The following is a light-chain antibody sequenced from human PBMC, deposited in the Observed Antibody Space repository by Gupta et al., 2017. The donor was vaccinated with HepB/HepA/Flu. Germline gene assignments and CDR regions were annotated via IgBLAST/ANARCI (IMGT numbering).Light chain of an antibody. CDR2: DVR. CDR1: SSDSGGYNY. V-gene: IGLV2-11*01. Sequence: SALTLPRSLSGSPGQSVTRPCTGTSSDSGGYNYVSWYQQHQGKAAKLIIYDVRKPRSGVPDRFSGSKSGSTASLTISGLQAEDEADYYCCSYAGSSYVFGTGTKVTVL. J-gene: IGLJ1*01. CDR3: CSYAGSSYV.